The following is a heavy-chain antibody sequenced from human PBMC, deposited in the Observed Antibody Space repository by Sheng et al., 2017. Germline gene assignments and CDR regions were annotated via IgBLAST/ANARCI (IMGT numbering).Heavy chain of an antibody. CDR3: AKTSKYSSSWYRGAFDI. CDR2: ISGSGGST. V-gene: IGHV3-23*01. Sequence: EVQLLESGGGLVQPGGSLRLSCAASGFTFSSYAMSWVRQAPGKGLEWVSAISGSGGSTYYADSVKGRFTISRDNSKNTLYLQMNSLRAEDTAVYYCAKTSKYSSSWYRGAFDIWGQGTMVTVSS. D-gene: IGHD6-13*01. CDR1: GFTFSSYA. J-gene: IGHJ3*02.